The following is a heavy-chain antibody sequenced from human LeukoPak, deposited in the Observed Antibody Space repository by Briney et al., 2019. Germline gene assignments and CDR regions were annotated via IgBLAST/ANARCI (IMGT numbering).Heavy chain of an antibody. CDR3: TRGRVVTNFDY. J-gene: IGHJ4*02. CDR1: GFTFSDYW. Sequence: PGGSLRLSCAASGFTFSDYWMSWVRQAPGKGLVWVSRINSDGSSTTYADSVKGRFTISRDNAKNTLYLQMNSLRAEDTAVYYCTRGRVVTNFDYWGQGTLVTVSS. V-gene: IGHV3-74*03. CDR2: INSDGSST. D-gene: IGHD4-23*01.